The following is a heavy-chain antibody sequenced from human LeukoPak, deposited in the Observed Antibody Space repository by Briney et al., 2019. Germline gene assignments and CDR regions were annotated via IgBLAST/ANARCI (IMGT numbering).Heavy chain of an antibody. J-gene: IGHJ5*02. Sequence: GGSLRLSCAASGFTFSSYWMHWVRQAPGKGLVWVSRINSDGSSTSYADSVKGRFTISRDNAKNTLYLQMNSLRAEDTAVYYCARGIYDFWSGPLQGPRWFDPWGQGTLVTVSS. CDR2: INSDGSST. V-gene: IGHV3-74*01. CDR3: ARGIYDFWSGPLQGPRWFDP. D-gene: IGHD3-3*01. CDR1: GFTFSSYW.